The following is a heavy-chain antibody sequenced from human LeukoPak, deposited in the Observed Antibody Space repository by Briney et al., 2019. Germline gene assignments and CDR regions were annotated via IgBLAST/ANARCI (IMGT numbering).Heavy chain of an antibody. CDR1: GYTSTGDY. CDR3: ARGRRPLVEALYSFDY. V-gene: IGHV1-2*02. D-gene: IGHD6-13*01. CDR2: SNPNSGGT. J-gene: IGHJ4*02. Sequence: ASVKVFCKASGYTSTGDYMHWVRQAPGQGLEWMGGSNPNSGGTNYAQKCQGRVTMTRDTSLSTAYMELSRLRSDDTAVYYCARGRRPLVEALYSFDYWGQGTLVTVSS.